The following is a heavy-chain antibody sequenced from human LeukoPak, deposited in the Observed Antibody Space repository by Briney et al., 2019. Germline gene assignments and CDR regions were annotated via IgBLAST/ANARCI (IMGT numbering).Heavy chain of an antibody. D-gene: IGHD2-2*01. CDR2: IIPIFGTT. CDR1: GGTFSSYA. CDR3: ATGSGYCSSTSCYFFDY. Sequence: SVKVSCKASGGTFSSYAISWVRQAPGQGLGGMGGIIPIFGTTNYAQKFQGRVTITTDESTSTAYMELSSLRSEDTAVYYCATGSGYCSSTSCYFFDYWGQGTLVTVSS. J-gene: IGHJ4*02. V-gene: IGHV1-69*05.